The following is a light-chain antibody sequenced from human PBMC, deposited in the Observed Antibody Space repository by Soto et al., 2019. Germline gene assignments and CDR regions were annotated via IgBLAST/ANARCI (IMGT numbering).Light chain of an antibody. J-gene: IGLJ2*01. CDR2: GNV. CDR1: SSNIGAGYD. CDR3: QSYDRSLSGWI. V-gene: IGLV1-40*01. Sequence: QSVLTQPPSVSGAPGQRVTISCTGSSSNIGAGYDVHWYQHLPGTAPKLLIYGNVNRPSGVPDRFSGSKSGTSASLAITGLQAEDEADYYCQSYDRSLSGWIFGGGTKVTVL.